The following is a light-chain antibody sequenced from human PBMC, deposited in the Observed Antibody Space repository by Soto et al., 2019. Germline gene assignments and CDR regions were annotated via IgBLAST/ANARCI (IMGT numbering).Light chain of an antibody. Sequence: EIVLTQSPGTLSLSPGERATLSCRASQSVSSNYLAWYQQKPGQAPRLLIYGAFNRATGIPDRFSGSESGTDFILTISRLEPEDFSVYYCQQYGSSPRTFGQGTKVEIK. CDR2: GAF. CDR1: QSVSSNY. J-gene: IGKJ1*01. CDR3: QQYGSSPRT. V-gene: IGKV3-20*01.